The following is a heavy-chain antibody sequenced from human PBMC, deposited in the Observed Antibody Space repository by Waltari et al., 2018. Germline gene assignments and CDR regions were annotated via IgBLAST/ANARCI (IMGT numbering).Heavy chain of an antibody. V-gene: IGHV1-69*05. Sequence: QVQLVQSGAEVKKPGSSVKVSCKASGGTFSSYAISWVRQAPGQGLEWMGGIIPIFGTANYAQKFQGRVTITTDESTSTAYMELNSLKTEDTAVYYCTTGGAAAGIDYWGQGTLVTVSS. D-gene: IGHD6-13*01. CDR1: GGTFSSYA. CDR3: TTGGAAAGIDY. CDR2: IIPIFGTA. J-gene: IGHJ4*02.